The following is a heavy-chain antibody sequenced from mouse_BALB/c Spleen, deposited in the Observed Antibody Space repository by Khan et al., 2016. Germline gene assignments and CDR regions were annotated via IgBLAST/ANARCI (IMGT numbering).Heavy chain of an antibody. J-gene: IGHJ3*01. V-gene: IGHV9-3*02. Sequence: QIQLVQSGPELKKPGETVKISCKASGYTFTNYGMNWVKQAPEKGLKWMGWIHTSTGEPTYAEEFKGRVAFSLETSARTSYLQINNLKHHEPATYFCARTARATFAYWGQGTLVTVSA. CDR2: IHTSTGEP. CDR1: GYTFTNYG. CDR3: ARTARATFAY. D-gene: IGHD3-1*01.